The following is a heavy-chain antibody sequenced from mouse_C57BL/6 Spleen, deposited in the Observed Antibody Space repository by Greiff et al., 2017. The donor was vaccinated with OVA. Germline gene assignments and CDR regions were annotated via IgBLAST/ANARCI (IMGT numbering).Heavy chain of an antibody. J-gene: IGHJ3*01. CDR2: IHPNSGST. CDR3: ARDGNCAAY. Sequence: QVQLQQPGAELVKPGASVKLSCKASGYTFTSYWMHWVKQRPGQGLEWIGMIHPNSGSTNYNEKFKSKATLTVDKSSSTAYMQLSSLTSEDSAVDYCARDGNCAAYWGQGTLVTVSA. D-gene: IGHD2-1*01. V-gene: IGHV1-64*01. CDR1: GYTFTSYW.